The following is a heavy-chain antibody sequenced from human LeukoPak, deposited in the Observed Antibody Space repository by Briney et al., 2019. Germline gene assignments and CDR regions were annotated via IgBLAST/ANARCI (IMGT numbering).Heavy chain of an antibody. CDR3: ALYGSGSPRRFDY. J-gene: IGHJ4*02. CDR2: IYYSGST. Sequence: YWSWIRQHPGKGLEWIGYIYYSGSTYYNPSLKSRVTISVDTSKNQFSLKLSSVTAADTAVYYCALYGSGSPRRFDYWGQGTLVTVSS. V-gene: IGHV4-31*02. D-gene: IGHD3-10*01. CDR1: Y.